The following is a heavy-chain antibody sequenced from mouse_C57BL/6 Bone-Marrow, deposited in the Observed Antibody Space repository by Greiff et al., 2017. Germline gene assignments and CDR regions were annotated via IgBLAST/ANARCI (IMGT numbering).Heavy chain of an antibody. CDR1: GFTFSDYG. CDR3: SRSSGSTWYYYAMDD. D-gene: IGHD1-1*01. J-gene: IGHJ4*01. V-gene: IGHV5-17*01. Sequence: EVKVVESGGGLVKPGGSLKLSCAASGFTFSDYGMHWVRQAPEKGLEWVAYISSGSSTIYYADTVKGRFTISRDNAKNTLFLQMTSLRSEDTAMDYCSRSSGSTWYYYAMDDWGKGTSVTVSS. CDR2: ISSGSSTI.